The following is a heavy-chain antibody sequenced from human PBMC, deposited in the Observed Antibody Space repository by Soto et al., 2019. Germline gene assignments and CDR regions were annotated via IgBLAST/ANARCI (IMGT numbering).Heavy chain of an antibody. V-gene: IGHV1-46*01. D-gene: IGHD6-19*01. Sequence: ASVKVSCKASGYTFTSYYMHWVRQAPGQGLEWMGIINPSGGNTNYAQKLQGRVTMTTDTSTSTAYMELRSLRSDDTAVYYCARGQSSGWYRNAFDIWGQGTMVTVSS. CDR3: ARGQSSGWYRNAFDI. CDR1: GYTFTSYY. CDR2: INPSGGNT. J-gene: IGHJ3*02.